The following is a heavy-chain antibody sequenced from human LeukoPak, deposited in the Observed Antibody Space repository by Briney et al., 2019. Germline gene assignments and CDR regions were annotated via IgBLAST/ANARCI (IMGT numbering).Heavy chain of an antibody. CDR3: ASSYDSSGYYFGVGAFDI. J-gene: IGHJ3*02. CDR2: INHSGST. D-gene: IGHD3-22*01. V-gene: IGHV4-34*01. Sequence: PSETLSLTCAVYGGSFSGYYWSWIRQPPGKGLEWIGEINHSGSTNYNPSLKSRVTISVDTSKNQFSLKLSSVTAADTAVYYCASSYDSSGYYFGVGAFDIWGQGTMVTVSS. CDR1: GGSFSGYY.